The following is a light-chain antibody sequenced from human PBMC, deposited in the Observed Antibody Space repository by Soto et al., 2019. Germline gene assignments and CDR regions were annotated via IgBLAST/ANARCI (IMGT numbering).Light chain of an antibody. Sequence: QSVLTQPASVSGSPGQSITISCTGTSSDIGSYNLVSWYQQHPGKAPRLMISEVTKRPSGISNRLSGSKSGNTASLTISGLQAEDEADYSCYSYACSGTFYVFGSGSKVTVL. CDR1: SSDIGSYNL. J-gene: IGLJ1*01. CDR2: EVT. V-gene: IGLV2-23*02. CDR3: YSYACSGTFYV.